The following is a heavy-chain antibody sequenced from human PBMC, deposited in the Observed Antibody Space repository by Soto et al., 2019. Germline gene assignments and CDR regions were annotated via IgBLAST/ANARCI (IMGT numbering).Heavy chain of an antibody. D-gene: IGHD3-22*01. CDR3: ARRGYYDSSGFFDY. V-gene: IGHV4-30-2*01. Sequence: PSETLSLTCAVSGGSISSGGYSWSRIRQPPGKGLEWIGYIYHSGSTYYNPSLKSRVTISVDRSKNQFSLKLSSVTAADTAVYYCARRGYYDSSGFFDYWGQGTLVTVSS. CDR2: IYHSGST. J-gene: IGHJ4*02. CDR1: GGSISSGGYS.